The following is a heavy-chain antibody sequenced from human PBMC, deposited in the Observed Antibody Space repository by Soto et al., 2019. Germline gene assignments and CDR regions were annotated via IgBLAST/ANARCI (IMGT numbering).Heavy chain of an antibody. CDR2: IYSTGTT. D-gene: IGHD3-10*01. Sequence: EVQLVESGGGLIQPGGSLKLSCAASGFTVGNNYMSWVRQAPGKGLEWVSLIYSTGTTKYADSVKGRFTVSRDNAKNTLYLQMNSLRAEDTAVYYCAKDGRGSGSHDNSVGYWGQGNLVNVSS. CDR1: GFTVGNNY. CDR3: AKDGRGSGSHDNSVGY. V-gene: IGHV3-53*01. J-gene: IGHJ4*02.